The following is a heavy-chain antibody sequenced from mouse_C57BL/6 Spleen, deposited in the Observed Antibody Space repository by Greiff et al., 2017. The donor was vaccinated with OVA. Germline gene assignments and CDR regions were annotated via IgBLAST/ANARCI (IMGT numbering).Heavy chain of an antibody. D-gene: IGHD3-2*02. Sequence: VKLVESGAELVRPGASVKLSCKASGYTFTDYYINWVKQRPGQGLEWIARIYPGSGNTYYNEKFKGKATLTAEKSSSTAYMQLSSLTSEDSAVYFCARTAQATGAWFAYWGQGTLVTVSA. CDR3: ARTAQATGAWFAY. J-gene: IGHJ3*01. V-gene: IGHV1-76*01. CDR1: GYTFTDYY. CDR2: IYPGSGNT.